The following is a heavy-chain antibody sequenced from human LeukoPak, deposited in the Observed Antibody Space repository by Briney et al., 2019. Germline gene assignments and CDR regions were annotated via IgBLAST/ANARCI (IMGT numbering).Heavy chain of an antibody. CDR1: GFTFSSYA. J-gene: IGHJ6*02. CDR2: ISYDGSNK. D-gene: IGHD4-23*01. V-gene: IGHV3-30-3*01. CDR3: ARDPGSYGGKDYYYYGMDV. Sequence: PGGSLRLSCAASGFTFSSYAMHWVRQAPGKGLEWVAVISYDGSNKYYADSVEGRFTISRDNSKNTLYLQMNSLRAEDTAVYYCARDPGSYGGKDYYYYGMDVWGQGTTVTVSS.